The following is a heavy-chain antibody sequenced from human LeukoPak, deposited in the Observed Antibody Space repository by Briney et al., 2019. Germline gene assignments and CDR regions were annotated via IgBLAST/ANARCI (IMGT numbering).Heavy chain of an antibody. V-gene: IGHV3-9*03. J-gene: IGHJ4*02. Sequence: GGSLRLSCAASGFTFDDYDMHWVRQAPGKGLEWVSGISWNSGSIGYADSVKGRFTISRDNAKNSLYLQMNSLRVEDMALYYCAKVTIGRYSYGSGLHYWGQGTLVTVSS. D-gene: IGHD5-18*01. CDR1: GFTFDDYD. CDR3: AKVTIGRYSYGSGLHY. CDR2: ISWNSGSI.